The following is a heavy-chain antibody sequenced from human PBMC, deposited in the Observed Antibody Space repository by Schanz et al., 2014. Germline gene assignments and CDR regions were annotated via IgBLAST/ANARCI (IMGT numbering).Heavy chain of an antibody. D-gene: IGHD3-22*01. V-gene: IGHV1-18*01. J-gene: IGHJ4*02. CDR2: INGYNGHT. Sequence: QVQLVQSGAEVKKPGSSMKVSCKASGGTFNSYTINWVRQAPGQGLEWMGWINGYNGHTLYAQKFQGRVTMTTYTSTSAYYMEPTSLRFDNTSVYYCAIDYSASVSSGSDYWGQGTLVTVSS. CDR1: GGTFNSYT. CDR3: AIDYSASVSSGSDY.